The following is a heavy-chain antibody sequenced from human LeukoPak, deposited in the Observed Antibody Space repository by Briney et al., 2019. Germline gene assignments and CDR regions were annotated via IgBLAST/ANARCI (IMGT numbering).Heavy chain of an antibody. J-gene: IGHJ1*01. D-gene: IGHD6-13*01. CDR1: GFTFSSYS. CDR2: ISGTSSYI. Sequence: GGSLRLSCAASGFTFSSYSMNWVRQAPGKGLEWVSSISGTSSYIYYADSVKGRFTISRDNAKNSLYLQMNSLRAEDTALYYCAKDSAAANAGYFQHWGQGTLVTVSS. CDR3: AKDSAAANAGYFQH. V-gene: IGHV3-21*04.